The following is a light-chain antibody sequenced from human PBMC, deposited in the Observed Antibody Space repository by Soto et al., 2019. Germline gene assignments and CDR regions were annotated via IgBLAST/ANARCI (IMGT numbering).Light chain of an antibody. Sequence: QSVLTQPPSVSGAPGQRVTISCTGSYSNIGAGYEVHWYQQIPGTAPKLLISGHNNRPSGVPDRFFGSKSGTSASLTIIGLQAEDEADYYCSSYTSSSTLVFGGGTKLTVL. CDR1: YSNIGAGYE. J-gene: IGLJ3*02. V-gene: IGLV1-40*01. CDR2: GHN. CDR3: SSYTSSSTLV.